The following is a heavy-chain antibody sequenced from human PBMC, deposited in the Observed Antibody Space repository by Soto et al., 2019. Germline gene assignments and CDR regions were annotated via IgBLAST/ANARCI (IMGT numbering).Heavy chain of an antibody. CDR1: ELTFSDHY. V-gene: IGHV3-72*01. CDR2: IRKKSNNFTT. CDR3: TRGRSIPAAGRTGYYYYMDV. J-gene: IGHJ6*03. Sequence: EVQLRESGGGLVQPGGSLKLSCETSELTFSDHYMDWVRQAPGKGLEWVGRIRKKSNNFTTEYAAYVRGRFTISRDDSKNSLFLQMSGLKTDDSAVYFCTRGRSIPAAGRTGYYYYMDVWGKGTTVTVSS. D-gene: IGHD3-9*01.